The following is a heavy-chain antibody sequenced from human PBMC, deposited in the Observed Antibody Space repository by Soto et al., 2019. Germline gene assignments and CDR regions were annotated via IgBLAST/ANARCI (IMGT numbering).Heavy chain of an antibody. V-gene: IGHV4-34*01. CDR3: ARAPKVSGSSQTRPDF. J-gene: IGHJ4*02. D-gene: IGHD6-6*01. CDR2: ISQSGST. Sequence: SETLSLTCSIYSGSFSGFYWSWIRQPPGKRLEWIGEISQSGSTNYNPSLKSRVSISVDTSKNQFSLNLTSVTAADTAVYYRARAPKVSGSSQTRPDFWGQGALVTSPQ. CDR1: SGSFSGFY.